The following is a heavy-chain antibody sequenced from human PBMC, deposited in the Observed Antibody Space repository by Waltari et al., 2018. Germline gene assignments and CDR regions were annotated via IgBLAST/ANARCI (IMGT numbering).Heavy chain of an antibody. CDR2: IWYDGSNK. Sequence: QVQLVESGGGVVQPGRSLRLSCAASGFTFSSYGMHWVRQAPGKGLEGVAVIWYDGSNKYYADSVKGRFTISRDNSKNTLYLQMNSLRAEDTAMYYCAKETTSGWFDYWGQGTLVTVSS. V-gene: IGHV3-30*18. CDR3: AKETTSGWFDY. J-gene: IGHJ5*01. D-gene: IGHD6-19*01. CDR1: GFTFSSYG.